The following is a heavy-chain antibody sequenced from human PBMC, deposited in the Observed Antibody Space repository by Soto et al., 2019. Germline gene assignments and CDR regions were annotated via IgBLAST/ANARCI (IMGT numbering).Heavy chain of an antibody. CDR2: INHSGST. CDR3: ARDGVWSGYYPFDY. CDR1: GGSFSGYY. J-gene: IGHJ4*02. Sequence: PSETLSLTCAVYGGSFSGYYWSWIRQPPGKGLEWIGEINHSGSTNYNPSLKSRVTISVDTSKNQFSLKLSSVTAADTAVYYCARDGVWSGYYPFDYWGQGTLVTVSS. D-gene: IGHD3-3*01. V-gene: IGHV4-34*01.